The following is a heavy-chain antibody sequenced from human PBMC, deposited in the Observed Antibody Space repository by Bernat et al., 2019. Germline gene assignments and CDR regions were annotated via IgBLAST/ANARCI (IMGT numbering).Heavy chain of an antibody. V-gene: IGHV3-30*18. CDR2: ISYDGSNK. CDR1: GFTFSSYG. D-gene: IGHD3-10*01. Sequence: VQLLESGGGLVQPGGSLRLSCAASGFTFSSYGMHWVRQAPGKGLEWVAVISYDGSNKYYADSVKGRFTISRDNSKNTLYLQMNSLRAEDTAVYYCAKEYYYGSGSYPYWYFDLWGRGTLVTVSS. CDR3: AKEYYYGSGSYPYWYFDL. J-gene: IGHJ2*01.